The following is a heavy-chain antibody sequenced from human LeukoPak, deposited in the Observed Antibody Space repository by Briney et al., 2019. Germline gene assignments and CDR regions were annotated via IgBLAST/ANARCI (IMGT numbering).Heavy chain of an antibody. V-gene: IGHV4-39*01. D-gene: IGHD6-13*01. CDR1: GGSISSSSYY. CDR2: IYYSGST. CDR3: ARRVGIAAAGTEDY. J-gene: IGHJ4*02. Sequence: PSETLSLTCTVSGGSISSSSYYWGWIRQPPGQGLERIGSIYYSGSTYYNPSLKSRVTISVDTSKNQFSLKLSPVTAADTAVYYCARRVGIAAAGTEDYWGQGTLVTVSS.